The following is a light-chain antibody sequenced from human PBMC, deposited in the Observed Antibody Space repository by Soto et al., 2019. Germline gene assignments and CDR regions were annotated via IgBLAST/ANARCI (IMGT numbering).Light chain of an antibody. V-gene: IGKV2-24*01. Sequence: EIVMTQSPLSSAVTLGQPASISCGSSQSLVHSDGNTYLSWLHVGPGQSPRPLIYRVSDRFPGVPDRFTGSGAETNFTLKIRRVDAEDVGNYYCMQNTQFPLTFGGGTKVDIK. J-gene: IGKJ4*01. CDR1: QSLVHSDGNTY. CDR3: MQNTQFPLT. CDR2: RVS.